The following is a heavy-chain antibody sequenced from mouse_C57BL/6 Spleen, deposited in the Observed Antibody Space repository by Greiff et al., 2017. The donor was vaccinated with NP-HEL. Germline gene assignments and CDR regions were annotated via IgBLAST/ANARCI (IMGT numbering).Heavy chain of an antibody. CDR1: GYTFTSYW. D-gene: IGHD2-3*01. CDR2: IYPGSGST. V-gene: IGHV1-55*01. Sequence: VQLQQSGAELVKPGASVKMSCKASGYTFTSYWITWVKQRPGQGLEWIGDIYPGSGSTNYNEKFKSKATLTVDTSSSTAYMQLSSLTSEDSAVYYCVLYDGYYVVYYAMDYWGQGTSVTVSS. J-gene: IGHJ4*01. CDR3: VLYDGYYVVYYAMDY.